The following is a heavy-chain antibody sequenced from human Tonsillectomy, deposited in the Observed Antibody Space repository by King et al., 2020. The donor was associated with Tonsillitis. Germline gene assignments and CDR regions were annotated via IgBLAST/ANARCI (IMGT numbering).Heavy chain of an antibody. CDR1: GFTFSSYA. J-gene: IGHJ4*02. CDR3: ARDLGYCSGGSCGAFDY. V-gene: IGHV3-30-3*01. D-gene: IGHD2-15*01. CDR2: ISFDGNNK. Sequence: VQLVESGGGVVQPGRSLRLSCAASGFTFSSYAMHWVRQAPGKGLEWVAFISFDGNNKYYADSVKGRFTISRDDSKNTLYLQMNSLRADDTAVFYCARDLGYCSGGSCGAFDYWDQGTLVTVSS.